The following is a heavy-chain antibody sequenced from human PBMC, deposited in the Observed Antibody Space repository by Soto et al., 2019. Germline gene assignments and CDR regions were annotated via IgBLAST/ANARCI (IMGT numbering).Heavy chain of an antibody. V-gene: IGHV3-13*01. CDR1: GFTFSSYD. CDR3: ARVYYDSSGYYYFDY. CDR2: IGTVGDT. Sequence: PGGSLRLSCAASGFTFSSYDMHWVRQATGKGLEWVSAIGTVGDTYYPGSVKGRFTISRENAKNSLYLQMNSLRAGDTAVYYCARVYYDSSGYYYFDYWGQGTLVTVSS. D-gene: IGHD3-22*01. J-gene: IGHJ4*02.